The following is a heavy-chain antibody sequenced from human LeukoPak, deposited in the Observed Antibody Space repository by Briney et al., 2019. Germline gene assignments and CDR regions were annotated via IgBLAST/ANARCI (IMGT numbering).Heavy chain of an antibody. CDR1: GYTFTGYY. CDR2: ISAYNGNT. J-gene: IGHJ4*02. V-gene: IGHV1-18*04. Sequence: ASVKVSCKASGYTFTGYYMHWVRQAPGQGLEWMGWISAYNGNTNYAQKLQGRVTMTTDTSTSTAYMELRSLRSDDTAVYYCARDKWELPYYFDYWGQGTLVTVSS. CDR3: ARDKWELPYYFDY. D-gene: IGHD1-26*01.